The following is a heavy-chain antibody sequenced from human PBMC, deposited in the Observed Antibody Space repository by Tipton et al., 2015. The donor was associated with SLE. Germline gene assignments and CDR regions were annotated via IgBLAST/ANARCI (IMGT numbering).Heavy chain of an antibody. CDR3: ARLAMVRGVPESYNYIDV. CDR2: IIPIFGTA. Sequence: QLVQSGAEVKKPGSSVKVSCKASGGTFSSYAISWVRQAPGQGLEWMGGIIPIFGTANYAQKFQGRVTITADKSTSTAYMELSSLRSEDTAVYYCARLAMVRGVPESYNYIDVWGKGTTVTVSS. J-gene: IGHJ6*03. CDR1: GGTFSSYA. V-gene: IGHV1-69*06. D-gene: IGHD3-10*01.